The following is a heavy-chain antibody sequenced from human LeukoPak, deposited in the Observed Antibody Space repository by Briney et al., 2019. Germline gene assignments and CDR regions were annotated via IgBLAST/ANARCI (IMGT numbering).Heavy chain of an antibody. V-gene: IGHV3-21*01. Sequence: GGSLRLSCAASGFTFSSYSMNWVRQAPGKGLEWVSPISSSSSYIYYADSVKGRFTISRDNAKNSLYLQMNSLRAEDTAVYYCARDLIIWGASLLGAFDIWGRGTMVTVSS. D-gene: IGHD3-16*01. CDR2: ISSSSSYI. J-gene: IGHJ3*02. CDR3: ARDLIIWGASLLGAFDI. CDR1: GFTFSSYS.